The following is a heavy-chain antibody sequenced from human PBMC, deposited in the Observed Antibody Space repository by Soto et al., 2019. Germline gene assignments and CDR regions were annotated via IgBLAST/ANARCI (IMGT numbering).Heavy chain of an antibody. D-gene: IGHD2-15*01. V-gene: IGHV3-64*01. CDR1: GFTFSSYA. CDR3: ARGDCSGGSCYSGPDAFDI. J-gene: IGHJ3*02. CDR2: ISSNGGST. Sequence: EVQLVESGGGLVQPGGSLRLSCAASGFTFSSYAMHWVRQAPGKGLEYVSAISSNGGSTYYANSVKGRFTISRDNSKNTLYLQMGSLGAEDMAVYYCARGDCSGGSCYSGPDAFDIWGQGTMVTVSS.